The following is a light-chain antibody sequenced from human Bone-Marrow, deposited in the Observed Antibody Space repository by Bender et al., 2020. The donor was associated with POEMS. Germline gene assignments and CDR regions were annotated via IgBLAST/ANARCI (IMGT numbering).Light chain of an antibody. V-gene: IGLV3-21*03. Sequence: SYVLTQPPAVSVAPGKTARITCGGNNIGSKSVHWYQQRPGQAPMLVVYDVSDRPSGIPERFSGSNSGNTAILTISRVEAGDEADYYCQVWDPDLDHKVFGGGTKLTVL. J-gene: IGLJ2*01. CDR2: DVS. CDR3: QVWDPDLDHKV. CDR1: NIGSKS.